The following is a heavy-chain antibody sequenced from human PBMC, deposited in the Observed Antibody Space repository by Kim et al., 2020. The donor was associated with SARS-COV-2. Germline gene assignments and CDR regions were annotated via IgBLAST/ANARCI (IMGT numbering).Heavy chain of an antibody. CDR3: AKTSLNPSIAAAVYYFDY. J-gene: IGHJ4*02. CDR2: IYSGGSST. V-gene: IGHV3-23*03. D-gene: IGHD6-13*01. CDR1: GFTFSSYA. Sequence: GGSLRLSCAASGFTFSSYAMSWVRQAPGKGLEWVSVIYSGGSSTYYADSVKGRFTISRDNSKNTLYLQMNSLRAEDTAVYYCAKTSLNPSIAAAVYYFDYWGQGTLVTVSS.